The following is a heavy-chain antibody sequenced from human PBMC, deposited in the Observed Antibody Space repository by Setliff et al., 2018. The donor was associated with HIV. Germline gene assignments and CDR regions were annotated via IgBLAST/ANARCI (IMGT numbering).Heavy chain of an antibody. V-gene: IGHV4-61*09. CDR1: GGSINSGSYY. CDR3: ARGGDDAFDI. Sequence: SETLSLTCTVSGGSINSGSYYWNWIRQPAGKGLEWIGHIYASGSTNYNPSLKSRVTMSVDTSKNQFSLKLNSLIAADTAVYYCARGGDDAFDIRGQGTMVTVSS. CDR2: IYASGST. J-gene: IGHJ3*02. D-gene: IGHD5-12*01.